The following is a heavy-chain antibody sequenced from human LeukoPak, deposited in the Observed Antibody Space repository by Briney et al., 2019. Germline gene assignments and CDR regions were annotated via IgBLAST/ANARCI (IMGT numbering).Heavy chain of an antibody. D-gene: IGHD4-23*01. CDR3: ARDVLTPNSYGMDV. Sequence: GSLRLSCAASGFTFSRYEMNWVRQAPGKGLEWVSYISSSGSTTYYADCVKGRFTISRDNAKNSLYLQMNSLKAEDTAVYYCARDVLTPNSYGMDVWGQGTTVTVSS. CDR1: GFTFSRYE. J-gene: IGHJ6*02. V-gene: IGHV3-48*03. CDR2: ISSSGSTT.